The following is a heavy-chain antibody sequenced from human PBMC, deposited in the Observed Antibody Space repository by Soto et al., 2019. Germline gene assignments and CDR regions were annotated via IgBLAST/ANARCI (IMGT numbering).Heavy chain of an antibody. CDR2: IIPIFGTA. CDR3: ARIPGAVAVLNYAYGMDV. Sequence: SVKVSCKASGCTFSSYAISWVRQARGQGLEWMGGIIPIFGTANYAQKFQGRVTINADESTSTAYMELSSLRSEDTAVYYCARIPGAVAVLNYAYGMDVWGQGTTVTVSS. V-gene: IGHV1-69*13. J-gene: IGHJ6*02. CDR1: GCTFSSYA. D-gene: IGHD6-19*01.